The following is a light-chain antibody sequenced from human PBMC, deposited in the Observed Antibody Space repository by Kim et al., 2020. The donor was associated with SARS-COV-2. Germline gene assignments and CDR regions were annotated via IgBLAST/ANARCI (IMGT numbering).Light chain of an antibody. V-gene: IGLV1-44*01. CDR1: NSNIGTYG. CDR2: SDS. Sequence: GQTVTISCSGSNSNIGTYGVNWYQQLPGTAPEVLMYSDSQRPSGVPDRFSGSKSGTSASLAISGLQSEDEADYYCATWDDSLNSYVFGTGTKVTVL. CDR3: ATWDDSLNSYV. J-gene: IGLJ1*01.